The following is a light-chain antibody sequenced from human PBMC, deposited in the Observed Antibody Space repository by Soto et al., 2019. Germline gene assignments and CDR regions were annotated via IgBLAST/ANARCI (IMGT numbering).Light chain of an antibody. CDR1: QSISTS. CDR3: QQYSTYSRA. V-gene: IGKV1-5*03. J-gene: IGKJ1*01. Sequence: DIQMTQSPSTLSASVGDRVTITCRASQSISTSLAWYQQKPGKAPTLLIYKASSLESGVPSRFSGSISATDFTLTISSLQPDDFATYYCQQYSTYSRAFGQGTKVEIK. CDR2: KAS.